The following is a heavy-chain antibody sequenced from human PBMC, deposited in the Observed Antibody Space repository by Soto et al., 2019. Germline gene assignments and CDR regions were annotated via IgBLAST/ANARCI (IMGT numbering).Heavy chain of an antibody. CDR1: GFTFSSYT. Sequence: GGSLRLSCAASGFTFSSYTMNWVRQAPGKGLEWVSYISSSSDIIYYADSVKGRFTISRDNARNSLYLQMNSLRDEDTAVYYCARGTSTRDYYGMDVWGQGTTVTVAS. CDR2: ISSSSDII. V-gene: IGHV3-48*02. CDR3: ARGTSTRDYYGMDV. J-gene: IGHJ6*02. D-gene: IGHD1-1*01.